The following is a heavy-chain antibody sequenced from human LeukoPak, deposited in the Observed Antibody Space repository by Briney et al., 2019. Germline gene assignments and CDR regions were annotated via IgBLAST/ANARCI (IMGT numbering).Heavy chain of an antibody. J-gene: IGHJ5*02. CDR2: INPNTGGT. D-gene: IGHD6-13*01. CDR3: AKVPPSITAAGNWLGP. CDR1: GYTFTGYY. V-gene: IGHV1-2*06. Sequence: GASVKVSCKASGYTFTGYYIHWVRQAPGQGLEWTGRINPNTGGTDYAQKFQGRVTMTRDTSITTAYMELSRLTSEDTAIYYCAKVPPSITAAGNWLGPWGQGALVTVSS.